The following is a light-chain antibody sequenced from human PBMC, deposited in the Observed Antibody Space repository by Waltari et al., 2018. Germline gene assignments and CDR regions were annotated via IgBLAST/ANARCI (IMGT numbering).Light chain of an antibody. Sequence: ELVFTQSPGTLSLSPGQRATLSCRASQSISKYLAWYQQKPGQAPRLLIYHASSRAAGIPDRFSGSGSGTDFSLTISRLEPEDFAVYYCQHYESLPVTFGQGTMVEIK. CDR2: HAS. V-gene: IGKV3-20*01. J-gene: IGKJ1*01. CDR3: QHYESLPVT. CDR1: QSISKY.